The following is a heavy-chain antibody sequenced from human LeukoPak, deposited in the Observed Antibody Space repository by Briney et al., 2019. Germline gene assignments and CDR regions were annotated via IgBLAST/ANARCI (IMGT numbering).Heavy chain of an antibody. J-gene: IGHJ3*02. CDR2: IYYSGST. CDR1: GGSISSSSYY. V-gene: IGHV4-61*01. D-gene: IGHD3-10*01. CDR3: ARFGVFVDAFDI. Sequence: PSETLSLTCTVSGGSISSSSYYWSWIRQPPGKGLEWIGYIYYSGSTNYNPSLKSRVTISVDTSKNQFSLKLSSVTAADTAVYYCARFGVFVDAFDIWGQGTMVTVSS.